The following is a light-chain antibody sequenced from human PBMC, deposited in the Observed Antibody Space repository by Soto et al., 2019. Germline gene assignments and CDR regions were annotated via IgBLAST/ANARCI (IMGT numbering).Light chain of an antibody. V-gene: IGKV1-6*01. CDR1: QGIRDE. CDR3: LQDYNFPWT. Sequence: AMQMTQSPSALSASVGDRVTITCRASQGIRDELGWYQQKPGKAPKLLIYGASTLQSGVPSRFSGSGSGKDFTLTISSLQPEDFATYYCLQDYNFPWTFRHGTKVDIK. J-gene: IGKJ1*01. CDR2: GAS.